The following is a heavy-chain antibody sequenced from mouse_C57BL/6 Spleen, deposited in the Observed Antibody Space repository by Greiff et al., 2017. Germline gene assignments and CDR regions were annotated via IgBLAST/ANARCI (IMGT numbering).Heavy chain of an antibody. CDR2: ISSGGSNT. Sequence: VQLQESGGDLVKPGGSLKLSCAASGFTFSSYGMSWVRQTPDKRLEWVATISSGGSNTYYPDSVKGRFTISRDNAKNTLYLQRSSLKSEDTAMYYCARHRGDRGYFDYWGQGTTLTVSS. CDR3: ARHRGDRGYFDY. D-gene: IGHD3-3*01. V-gene: IGHV5-6*01. CDR1: GFTFSSYG. J-gene: IGHJ2*01.